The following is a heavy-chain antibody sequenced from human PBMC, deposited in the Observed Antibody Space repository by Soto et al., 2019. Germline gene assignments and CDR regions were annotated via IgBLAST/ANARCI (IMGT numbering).Heavy chain of an antibody. CDR3: AKDPSTGSADY. J-gene: IGHJ4*02. CDR2: LSKHGANE. Sequence: EVQLLESGGDLVRPGESLRLSCTASGFILSNYAMNWVRQAPGKGLEWVSTLSKHGANEHYADSVKGRFTISRDGSKNTLYLQMNSLRAEDTAMYYCAKDPSTGSADYWGQGTQVTVSS. CDR1: GFILSNYA. D-gene: IGHD3-10*01. V-gene: IGHV3-23*01.